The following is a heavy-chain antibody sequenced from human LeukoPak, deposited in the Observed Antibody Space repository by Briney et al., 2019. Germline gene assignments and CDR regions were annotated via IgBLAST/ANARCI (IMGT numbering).Heavy chain of an antibody. CDR2: ISGSGGST. D-gene: IGHD3-10*01. V-gene: IGHV3-23*01. Sequence: GGSLRLSCAVSGITLSNYGMSWVRQAPGKGLEWVAGISGSGGSTNYADSVKGRFTISRDNPKNTLFLQMNSLRAEDTAVHFCAKRGVVIRVILVGFHKEAYYFDSWGQGALVTVSS. CDR3: AKRGVVIRVILVGFHKEAYYFDS. CDR1: GITLSNYG. J-gene: IGHJ4*02.